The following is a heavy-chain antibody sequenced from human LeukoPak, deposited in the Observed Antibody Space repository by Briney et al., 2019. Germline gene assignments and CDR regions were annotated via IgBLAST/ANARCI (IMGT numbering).Heavy chain of an antibody. CDR1: GYTFIDYY. CDR3: ARIGYSHYFDY. Sequence: ASVKVSCKASGYTFIDYYLHWVRQAPGQGLEWMGWINPNSGGTNYAQTFRGRVTMTRDTSITTAFLELSRRRSDATAVYYCARIGYSHYFDYWGQGTLVTVPS. D-gene: IGHD5-24*01. V-gene: IGHV1-2*02. CDR2: INPNSGGT. J-gene: IGHJ4*02.